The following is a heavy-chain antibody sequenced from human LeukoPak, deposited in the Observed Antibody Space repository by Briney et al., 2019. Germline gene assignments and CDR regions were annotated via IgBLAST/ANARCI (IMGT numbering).Heavy chain of an antibody. D-gene: IGHD3-16*02. CDR2: IIPIFGTA. CDR1: GGTFISYA. CDR3: ARDRGDYVWGSYRYTLDY. J-gene: IGHJ4*02. V-gene: IGHV1-69*05. Sequence: SVKVSCEASGGTFISYAISWVRQAPGQGLEWMGRIIPIFGTANYAQKFQGRVTITTDESTSTACMELSSLRSEDTAVYYCARDRGDYVWGSYRYTLDYWGQGTLVTVSS.